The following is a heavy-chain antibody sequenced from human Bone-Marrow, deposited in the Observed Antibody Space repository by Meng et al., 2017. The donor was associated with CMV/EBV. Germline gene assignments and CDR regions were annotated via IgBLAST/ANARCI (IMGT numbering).Heavy chain of an antibody. D-gene: IGHD2-2*01. V-gene: IGHV4-61*01. CDR1: GGSVSSGSYY. J-gene: IGHJ4*02. Sequence: SEPLSLPCTVSGGSVSSGSYYWSWIRQPPGKGLEWIGYIYYSGSTNYNPSLKSRVTISVDTSKNQFSLKLSSVTAADTAVYYCARTPRGYCSSTSCFYYFDYWGQGTLVTVSS. CDR2: IYYSGST. CDR3: ARTPRGYCSSTSCFYYFDY.